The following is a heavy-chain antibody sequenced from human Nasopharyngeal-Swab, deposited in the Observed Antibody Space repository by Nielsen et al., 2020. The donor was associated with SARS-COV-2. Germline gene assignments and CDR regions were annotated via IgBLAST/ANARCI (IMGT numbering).Heavy chain of an antibody. J-gene: IGHJ6*02. D-gene: IGHD2-21*01. V-gene: IGHV4-34*01. CDR2: INHSGST. CDR3: ARAGDIRYYYYGMDV. Sequence: GLEWIGEINHSGSTNYNPSLKSRVTISVDTSKNQFSLKLSSVTAADTAVYYCARAGDIRYYYYGMDVWGQGTTVTVSS.